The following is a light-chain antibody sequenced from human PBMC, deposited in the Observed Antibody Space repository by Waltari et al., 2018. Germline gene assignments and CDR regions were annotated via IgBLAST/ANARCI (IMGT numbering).Light chain of an antibody. V-gene: IGLV3-19*01. CDR2: GPD. Sequence: SSDLTQDPSLSVALGKTVRITCKVDRLRRNYASWYQQRPGQAPILVLYGPDNRPSGIPDRFSGSTSGNTASLTITGAQAEDEADYYCHSRETFSTRLFGGGTRLTV. CDR3: HSRETFSTRL. J-gene: IGLJ2*01. CDR1: RLRRNY.